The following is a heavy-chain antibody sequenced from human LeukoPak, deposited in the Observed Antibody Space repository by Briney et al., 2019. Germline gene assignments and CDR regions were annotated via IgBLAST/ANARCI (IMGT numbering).Heavy chain of an antibody. D-gene: IGHD5-18*01. CDR1: GFAFKNAW. V-gene: IGHV3-48*03. CDR2: ISSSGGTI. CDR3: ARDRRVDGYGNAPSV. Sequence: PGGSLRLSCAASGFAFKNAWMSWVRRAPGKGLEWVSYISSSGGTIYYADSVKGRFTISRDNAKNSLYLQMNSLRAEDTAVYYCARDRRVDGYGNAPSVWGQGTLVTVSS. J-gene: IGHJ4*02.